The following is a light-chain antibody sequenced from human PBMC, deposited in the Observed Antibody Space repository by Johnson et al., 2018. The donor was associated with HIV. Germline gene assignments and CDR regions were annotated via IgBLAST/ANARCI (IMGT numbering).Light chain of an antibody. CDR2: ENN. CDR1: SSNIGNNH. Sequence: QSVLTQPPSVSAAPGQKVTISCSGSSSNIGNNHVSWYQHFSGTAPKLLIYENNKRPSGIPDRFSGSKSGTSATLDITGLQTGDEADYYCGPGDIGLSPVYFFGNGTKVTVL. V-gene: IGLV1-51*02. CDR3: GPGDIGLSPVYF. J-gene: IGLJ1*01.